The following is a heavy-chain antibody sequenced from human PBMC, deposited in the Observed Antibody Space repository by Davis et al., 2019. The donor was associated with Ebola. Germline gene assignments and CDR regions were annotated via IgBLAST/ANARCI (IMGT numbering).Heavy chain of an antibody. V-gene: IGHV3-72*01. D-gene: IGHD5-18*01. CDR3: ARGSVGTAFRAFDI. CDR1: GFTFSDHY. CDR2: IRNKGNSYTT. J-gene: IGHJ3*02. Sequence: PGGSLRLSCAASGFTFSDHYMDWVRQAPGQGLEWVARIRNKGNSYTTEYAASVNGRFTISRDDSENSHYLQMNSLKTEDTAVYYCARGSVGTAFRAFDIWGQGTMVTVSS.